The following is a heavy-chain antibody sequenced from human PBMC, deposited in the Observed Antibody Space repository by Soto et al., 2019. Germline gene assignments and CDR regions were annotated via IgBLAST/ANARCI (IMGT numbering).Heavy chain of an antibody. D-gene: IGHD5-12*01. V-gene: IGHV3-23*01. CDR3: AKGPSGYEINWFDP. Sequence: GVSLRLSCAASGFTFSSYAMSWVRQAPGKGLEWVSAISGSGGSTYYADSVKGRFTISRDNSKNTLYLQMNSLRAEDTAVYYCAKGPSGYEINWFDPWGQGTLVTVSS. CDR1: GFTFSSYA. J-gene: IGHJ5*02. CDR2: ISGSGGST.